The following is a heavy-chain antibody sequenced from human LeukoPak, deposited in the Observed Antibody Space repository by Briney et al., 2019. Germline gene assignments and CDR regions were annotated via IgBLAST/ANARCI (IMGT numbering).Heavy chain of an antibody. CDR1: GFTVSSNY. J-gene: IGHJ4*02. Sequence: GGSLSLSCAASGFTVSSNYMSWVRRAPGKGLEWVSVIYSGGSTYYADSVKGRFTISRDNSKNTLYLQMNSLRAEDTAVYYCARGYPGIAVAGLGLDYWGQGTLVTVSS. D-gene: IGHD6-19*01. V-gene: IGHV3-53*01. CDR2: IYSGGST. CDR3: ARGYPGIAVAGLGLDY.